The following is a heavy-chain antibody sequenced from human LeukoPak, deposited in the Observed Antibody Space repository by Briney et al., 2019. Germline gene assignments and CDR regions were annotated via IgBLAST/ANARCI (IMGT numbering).Heavy chain of an antibody. D-gene: IGHD2-21*01. CDR1: GFKIDDYA. CDR3: VRDNVADSCVDCPLGDAFDI. Sequence: PGGSLRLSCAASGFKIDDYAMHWVRQAPGKGLEWVSGISWISGITDYVDSVRGRFTISRDNAKNSLYLQMNSLRVEDTAMYYCVRDNVADSCVDCPLGDAFDIRGQGTVVTVSS. CDR2: ISWISGIT. V-gene: IGHV3-9*01. J-gene: IGHJ3*02.